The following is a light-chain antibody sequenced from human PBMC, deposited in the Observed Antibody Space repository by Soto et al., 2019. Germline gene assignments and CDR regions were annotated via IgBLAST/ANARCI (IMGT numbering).Light chain of an antibody. J-gene: IGKJ1*01. Sequence: DIVVSHSPAAVSSSTRFIATLSFRASQSVSSYLAWYQQKPGQAPRLLIYDASNRATGIPARFSGSGSGTDFTLTISSLEPEDFAVYYCQQRSKWWWKFAQGTKVEIK. CDR3: QQRSKWWWK. CDR2: DAS. CDR1: QSVSSY. V-gene: IGKV3-11*01.